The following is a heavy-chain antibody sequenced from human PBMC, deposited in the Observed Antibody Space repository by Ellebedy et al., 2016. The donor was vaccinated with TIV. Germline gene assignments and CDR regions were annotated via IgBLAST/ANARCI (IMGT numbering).Heavy chain of an antibody. D-gene: IGHD1-14*01. CDR2: IYYSGST. CDR1: GGSISSYY. Sequence: GSLRLSXTVSGGSISSYYWSWIRQPPGKGLEWIGYIYYSGSTNYNPSLKSRVTISVDTSKNQFSLKLSSVTAADTAVYYCARDRWNHDAFDIWGQGTMVTVSS. CDR3: ARDRWNHDAFDI. V-gene: IGHV4-59*01. J-gene: IGHJ3*02.